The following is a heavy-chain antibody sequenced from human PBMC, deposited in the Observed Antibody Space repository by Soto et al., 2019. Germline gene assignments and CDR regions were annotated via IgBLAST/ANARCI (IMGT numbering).Heavy chain of an antibody. Sequence: PSETLSLTCAVSGGSITSSNWWSWVRQPPGKGLEWLGQISHSGSTDYNPSLKSRVSISVDKSKNRLYLKLSSVTAADTALYYCASGDFSHFEYWCQGTLVTVSS. CDR3: ASGDFSHFEY. V-gene: IGHV4-4*02. J-gene: IGHJ4*02. CDR1: GGSITSSNW. D-gene: IGHD4-17*01. CDR2: ISHSGST.